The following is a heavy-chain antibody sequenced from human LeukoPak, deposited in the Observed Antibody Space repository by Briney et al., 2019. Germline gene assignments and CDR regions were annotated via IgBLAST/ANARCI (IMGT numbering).Heavy chain of an antibody. CDR2: ISSSSSYI. V-gene: IGHV3-21*01. CDR1: GFTFSSYS. J-gene: IGHJ4*02. CDR3: ARNYGDYVMQGTFDY. D-gene: IGHD4-17*01. Sequence: GGSLRLSCAASGFTFSSYSMNWVRQPPGKGLEWVSSISSSSSYIYYADSVKGRFTISRDNAKNSLYLQMNSLRAEDTAVYYCARNYGDYVMQGTFDYWGQGTLVTVSS.